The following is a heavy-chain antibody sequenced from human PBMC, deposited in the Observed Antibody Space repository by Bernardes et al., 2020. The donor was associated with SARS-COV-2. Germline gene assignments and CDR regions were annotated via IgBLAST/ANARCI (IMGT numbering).Heavy chain of an antibody. CDR3: AREMGYYDYVWGSYRYHPNWFDP. V-gene: IGHV3-74*01. CDR1: GFTFSSSW. CDR2: INSDGSST. D-gene: IGHD3-16*02. J-gene: IGHJ5*02. Sequence: GGSLRLSCAASGFTFSSSWMHWVRQAPGKGLVWVSRINSDGSSTSYADSVKGRFTISRDNAKNTLYLQMNSLRAEDTAVYYCAREMGYYDYVWGSYRYHPNWFDPWGQGTLVTVSS.